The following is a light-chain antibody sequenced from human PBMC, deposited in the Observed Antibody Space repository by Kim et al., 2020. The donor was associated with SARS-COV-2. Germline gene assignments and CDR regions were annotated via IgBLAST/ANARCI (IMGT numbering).Light chain of an antibody. Sequence: IVMTQSPATLSVSPGERATLSCRASQSVSSNLAWYQQTPGQAPRLLIYGESTRATGIPARFSGSGSGTEFTLTISSLQSEDFAVYYCQQYNNWAPYTFGQGTKLEI. V-gene: IGKV3-15*01. CDR3: QQYNNWAPYT. CDR1: QSVSSN. J-gene: IGKJ2*01. CDR2: GES.